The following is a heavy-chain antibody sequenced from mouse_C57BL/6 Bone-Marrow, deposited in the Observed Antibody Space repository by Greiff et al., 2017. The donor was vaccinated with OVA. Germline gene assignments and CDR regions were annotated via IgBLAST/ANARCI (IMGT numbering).Heavy chain of an antibody. V-gene: IGHV5-9-1*02. D-gene: IGHD2-4*01. CDR1: GFTFSSYA. CDR2: ISSGGDYI. J-gene: IGHJ2*01. CDR3: TRDDDYDVRRGFDY. Sequence: EVQVVESGAGLVKPGGSLKLSCAASGFTFSSYAMSWVRQTPEKRLEWVAYISSGGDYIYYADTVKGRFTISRDNARNTLYMQMSSLKSEDTAMYYCTRDDDYDVRRGFDYWGQGTTLTVSS.